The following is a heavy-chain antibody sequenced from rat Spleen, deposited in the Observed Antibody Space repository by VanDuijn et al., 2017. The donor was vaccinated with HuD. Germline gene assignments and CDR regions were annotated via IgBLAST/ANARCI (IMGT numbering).Heavy chain of an antibody. CDR2: ISSGGST. CDR1: GFSLTSYT. Sequence: QVQLKESGPGLVQPSQTLSLTCTVSGFSLTSYTVSWVRQPPGKGLEWIAAISSGGSTYYNSALKSRLNISRDTSKSQVFLKMNSLQTEDTAMFFCARITTTDYWGQGVMVTVSS. V-gene: IGHV2-6*01. J-gene: IGHJ2*01. D-gene: IGHD1-10*01. CDR3: ARITTTDY.